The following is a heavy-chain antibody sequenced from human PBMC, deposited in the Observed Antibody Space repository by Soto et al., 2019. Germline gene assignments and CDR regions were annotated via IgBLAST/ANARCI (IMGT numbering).Heavy chain of an antibody. D-gene: IGHD2-2*01. CDR2: IWYDGSNK. Sequence: HPGGSLRLSCAASGFTFSSYGMHWVRQAPGKGLEWVAVIWYDGSNKYYADSVKGRFTISRDNSKNTLYLQMNSLRAEDTAVYYCAREGTLLVPAALLCMHVSGPGTTVTVS. CDR1: GFTFSSYG. V-gene: IGHV3-33*01. CDR3: AREGTLLVPAALLCMHV. J-gene: IGHJ6*02.